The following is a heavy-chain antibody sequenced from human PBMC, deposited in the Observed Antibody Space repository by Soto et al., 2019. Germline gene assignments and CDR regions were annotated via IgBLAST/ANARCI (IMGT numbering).Heavy chain of an antibody. D-gene: IGHD2-8*01. CDR3: AKSKDMGGNGFKVDY. V-gene: IGHV3-30*18. CDR2: ISFDGSNK. J-gene: IGHJ4*02. CDR1: GFTFSSYG. Sequence: GGSLRLSCAASGFTFSSYGMHWVRQAPGKGLEWVAVISFDGSNKYYADSVKGRFTVSRDNSKNTLYVQMNSLRAEDTAVYYCAKSKDMGGNGFKVDYWGQGTPVTSPQ.